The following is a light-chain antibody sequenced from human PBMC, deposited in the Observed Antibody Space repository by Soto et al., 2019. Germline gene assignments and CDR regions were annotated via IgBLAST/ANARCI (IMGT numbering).Light chain of an antibody. V-gene: IGKV3-20*01. CDR3: QQYGSSPYT. CDR2: GAS. Sequence: EIVLTQSPGTLSLSPGERATLSCRASQSVSSSYLAWYQQKPRQAPRLLIYGASSRATGIPYRFSGSGSGTDFTLTISRLEPEDFAVYYCQQYGSSPYTFGQGTKLEIK. CDR1: QSVSSSY. J-gene: IGKJ2*01.